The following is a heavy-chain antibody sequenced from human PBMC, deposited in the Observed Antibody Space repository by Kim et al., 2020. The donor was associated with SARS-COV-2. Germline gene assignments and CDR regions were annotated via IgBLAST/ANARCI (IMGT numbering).Heavy chain of an antibody. CDR1: GFTFRNYC. V-gene: IGHV1-18*04. D-gene: IGHD3-3*01. CDR2: ISAYNGNT. Sequence: ASVKVSCKASGFTFRNYCITWVRQAPGQGLEWMGWISAYNGNTNYAPNLEGRVTITTDTSTNTAYMELRGLTSDDTAVYFCVRVKEVNTNEWSQIYFDRWRQRNLVTVSS. J-gene: IGHJ5*02. CDR3: VRVKEVNTNEWSQIYFDR.